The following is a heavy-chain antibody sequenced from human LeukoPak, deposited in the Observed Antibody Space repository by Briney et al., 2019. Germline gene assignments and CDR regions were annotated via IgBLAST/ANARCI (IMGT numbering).Heavy chain of an antibody. Sequence: GRSLRLSCAASGFTFSDYYMSWIRQAPGNGLEWVSYISLSSTYTNYAHSVKGRFTISRDNSKNSLYLQMSSLRAEDTAVYYCARDRREGFDCSSTSCPYYYSGMDVWGQGTTVTVSS. CDR1: GFTFSDYY. J-gene: IGHJ6*02. CDR3: ARDRREGFDCSSTSCPYYYSGMDV. V-gene: IGHV3-11*06. CDR2: ISLSSTYT. D-gene: IGHD2-2*01.